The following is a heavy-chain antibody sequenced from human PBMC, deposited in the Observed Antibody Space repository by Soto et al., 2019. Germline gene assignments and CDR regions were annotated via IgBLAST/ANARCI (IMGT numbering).Heavy chain of an antibody. Sequence: EVQLVESGGGLVQPGGSLRLSCAASGFTFDDYAIHWVRQAPGKGLEWVSGISWNGAATGYMNSVEGRFSISRDNTKNTLYLQMNSLRSEDTAVYYCANLPLYGSGFDCWGQGTLVTVSS. CDR2: ISWNGAAT. CDR3: ANLPLYGSGFDC. D-gene: IGHD3-10*01. J-gene: IGHJ4*02. CDR1: GFTFDDYA. V-gene: IGHV3-9*01.